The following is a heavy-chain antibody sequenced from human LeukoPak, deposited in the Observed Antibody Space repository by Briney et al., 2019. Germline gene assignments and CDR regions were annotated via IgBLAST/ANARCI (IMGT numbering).Heavy chain of an antibody. Sequence: AGSLRLSSAVSGFTFSTYAMSWVRQAPRKGLEWDSGFSDSDGTSYYADSVKGRLTISRDNSKNTLYLQMNSLRAEDTAVYYCAKVFVTGMSYLPHWGQGTLVIVSS. D-gene: IGHD1-14*01. CDR2: FSDSDGTS. CDR3: AKVFVTGMSYLPH. J-gene: IGHJ1*01. V-gene: IGHV3-23*01. CDR1: GFTFSTYA.